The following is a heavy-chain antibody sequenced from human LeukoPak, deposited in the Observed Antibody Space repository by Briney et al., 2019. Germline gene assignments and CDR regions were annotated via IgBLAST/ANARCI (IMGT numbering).Heavy chain of an antibody. J-gene: IGHJ3*02. Sequence: GGSLRLSCAASGFTFSSYEMNWVRQAPGKGLEWVSYISSSGSTIYYADSVKGRFTISRDNAKNSLYLQMNSLRAEDTAVYYCARVGIVDDAFDIWGQGTMVTVSS. V-gene: IGHV3-48*03. CDR1: GFTFSSYE. D-gene: IGHD3-22*01. CDR2: ISSSGSTI. CDR3: ARVGIVDDAFDI.